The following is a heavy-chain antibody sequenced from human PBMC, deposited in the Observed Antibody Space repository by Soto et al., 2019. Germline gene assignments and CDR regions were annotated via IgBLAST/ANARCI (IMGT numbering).Heavy chain of an antibody. J-gene: IGHJ4*02. V-gene: IGHV1-18*04. D-gene: IGHD3-22*01. CDR3: ATDGNYDSSCRYF. CDR1: GFIFNNYA. Sequence: QVQLVQSGAEVKKPGASVKVSCKAVGFIFNNYAISWVRQAPGQGLEWMGWISANSGNTNYAQKLQGRVTMTTDTSTSTAYMELRSLRSDDTGVYYCATDGNYDSSCRYFWGQGTLVNASA. CDR2: ISANSGNT.